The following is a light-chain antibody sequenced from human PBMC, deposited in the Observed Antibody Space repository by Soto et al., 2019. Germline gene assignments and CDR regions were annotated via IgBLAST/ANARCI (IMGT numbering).Light chain of an antibody. CDR3: CSYAGSRGWV. Sequence: QSALTQPASVSGSPGQSITISCTGTSSDVGNYNLVSWYQQHPSKAPKLMIYEVSKRPSGVSNRFSGSKSGNTASLTISGLQAEDEAEYYCCSYAGSRGWVFGGGTKLTVL. J-gene: IGLJ3*02. V-gene: IGLV2-23*02. CDR2: EVS. CDR1: SSDVGNYNL.